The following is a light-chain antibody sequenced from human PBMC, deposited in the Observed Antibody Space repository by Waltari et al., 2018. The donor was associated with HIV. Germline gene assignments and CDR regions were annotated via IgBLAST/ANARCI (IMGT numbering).Light chain of an antibody. CDR1: SPHTGSNT. CDR2: SNN. J-gene: IGLJ3*02. V-gene: IGLV1-44*01. CDR3: AAWDDSLSGVL. Sequence: QSVLPQPPPASGTPGQRVTIPCSGSSPHTGSNTVTLYQQLPGTAPKLLIYSNNQRPSGIPDRFSGSKSGTSASLAISGLRSEDEADYYCAAWDDSLSGVLFGGGTKLTVL.